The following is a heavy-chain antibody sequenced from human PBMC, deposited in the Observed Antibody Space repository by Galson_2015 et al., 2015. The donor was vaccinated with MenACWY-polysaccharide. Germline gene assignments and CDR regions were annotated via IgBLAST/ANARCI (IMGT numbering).Heavy chain of an antibody. Sequence: SVKVSCKASVYTFTSYGISWVRQAPGQGLEWMGWISAYNGNTNYAQKLQGRVTMTTDTSTSTAYMELRSLRSDDTAVYYCARDRPLDYGDYTSGYWGQGTLVTVSS. V-gene: IGHV1-18*01. CDR2: ISAYNGNT. D-gene: IGHD4-17*01. CDR3: ARDRPLDYGDYTSGY. J-gene: IGHJ4*02. CDR1: VYTFTSYG.